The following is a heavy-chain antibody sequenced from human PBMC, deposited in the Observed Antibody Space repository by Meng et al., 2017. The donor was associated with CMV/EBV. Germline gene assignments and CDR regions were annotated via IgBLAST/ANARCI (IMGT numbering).Heavy chain of an antibody. CDR2: VNTNGGDT. J-gene: IGHJ4*02. V-gene: IGHV1-8*01. CDR3: ASLPVYGDYVRDY. D-gene: IGHD4-17*01. CDR1: GYTFTSED. Sequence: KACGYTFTSEDINWVRQANGTGLDRMGWVNTNGGDTGDAQEFQGRVTMTRNTSISTAYMELSSLRYEGTAVYYCASLPVYGDYVRDYWGQGTLVTVSS.